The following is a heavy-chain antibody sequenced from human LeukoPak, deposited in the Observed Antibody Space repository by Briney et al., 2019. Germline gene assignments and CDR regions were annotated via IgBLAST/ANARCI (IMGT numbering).Heavy chain of an antibody. J-gene: IGHJ6*03. CDR1: GGSISSGGYY. Sequence: SETLSLTCTVSGGSISSGGYYWSWIRQPPGKGLEWIGYIYHIGITSYNPSLKSRVTISVDRTRNQFSLKLRSVTAADTAVYYCARESCGSTSCFGGEGYYYYYMDVWGKGTTVTVSS. CDR3: ARESCGSTSCFGGEGYYYYYMDV. CDR2: IYHIGIT. V-gene: IGHV4-30-2*01. D-gene: IGHD2-2*01.